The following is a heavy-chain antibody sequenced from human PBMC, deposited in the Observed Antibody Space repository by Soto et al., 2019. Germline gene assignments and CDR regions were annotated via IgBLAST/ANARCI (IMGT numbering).Heavy chain of an antibody. CDR3: ARDNFFAAAGTSSGWFDP. CDR2: IIPIFGTA. Sequence: SVKVYCKASAGTFIRYAISWVRQAPGQGLEWMGGIIPIFGTANYAQNFQSRVTITADESTSTAYMELSSLRSEDTAVYYCARDNFFAAAGTSSGWFDPWGQGTLVTVSS. V-gene: IGHV1-69*13. J-gene: IGHJ5*02. D-gene: IGHD6-13*01. CDR1: AGTFIRYA.